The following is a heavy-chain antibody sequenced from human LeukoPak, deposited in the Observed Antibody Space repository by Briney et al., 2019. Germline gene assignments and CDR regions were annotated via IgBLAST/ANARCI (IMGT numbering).Heavy chain of an antibody. CDR2: ISGSGGST. Sequence: PGGSLRLSCATSGFSFTDYPMNWVRQAPGKGLEWVSAISGSGGSTYYADSVKGRFTISRDNSKNTLYLQMNSLGADDTAVYYCAKGNWRYFDYWGQGTLVTVSS. CDR1: GFSFTDYP. D-gene: IGHD1-1*01. V-gene: IGHV3-23*01. J-gene: IGHJ4*02. CDR3: AKGNWRYFDY.